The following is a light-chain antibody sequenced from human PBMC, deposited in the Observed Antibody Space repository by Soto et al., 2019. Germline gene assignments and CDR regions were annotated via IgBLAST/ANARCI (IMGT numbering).Light chain of an antibody. Sequence: IRMTQSTSSFSASTGDRVSITCRSSQGIGSFLAWYQQKSGKAPNLLMYAASTLQSGVPSRFSGSGSGTDFTLTISSLHSDDFASYYYQHYCLYPRTFGQGTKVDVK. V-gene: IGKV1-8*01. CDR3: QHYCLYPRT. J-gene: IGKJ1*01. CDR2: AAS. CDR1: QGIGSF.